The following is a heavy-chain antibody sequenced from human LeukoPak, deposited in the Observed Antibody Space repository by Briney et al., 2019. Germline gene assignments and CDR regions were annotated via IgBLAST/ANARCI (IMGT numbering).Heavy chain of an antibody. CDR1: GGSISSYY. Sequence: SETLSLTCTVSGGSISSYYWSWIRQPAGKGLEWIGRIYTSGSTNYNPSLKSRVTMSVDTSKNQFSLKLSSVTAADTAVYYCAREGAAAGTKDYYYYYGMDVWGQETTVTVSS. V-gene: IGHV4-4*07. D-gene: IGHD6-13*01. CDR2: IYTSGST. J-gene: IGHJ6*02. CDR3: AREGAAAGTKDYYYYYGMDV.